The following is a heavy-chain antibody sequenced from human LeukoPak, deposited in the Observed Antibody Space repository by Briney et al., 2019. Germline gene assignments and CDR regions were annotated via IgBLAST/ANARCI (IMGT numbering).Heavy chain of an antibody. D-gene: IGHD3-22*01. CDR2: ISGSGGST. J-gene: IGHJ4*02. CDR1: GFTFSSYA. V-gene: IGHV3-23*01. CDR3: AKGRGTMIVVVPFDY. Sequence: GGSLRLSCAASGFTFSSYAMSWVRQAPGKGLEWVSAISGSGGSTYYADSVKGRFTISRDNSKNTLYLQMNSLRAEDTAVYYCAKGRGTMIVVVPFDYWAREPWSPSPQ.